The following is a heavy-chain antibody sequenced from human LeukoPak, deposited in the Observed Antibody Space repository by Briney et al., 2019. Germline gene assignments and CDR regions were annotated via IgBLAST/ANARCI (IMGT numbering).Heavy chain of an antibody. CDR1: GFILSSDN. V-gene: IGHV3-48*01. Sequence: GGSLRLSCAASGFILSSDNMNWVRQAPGKGLEWVSFISSDADAIYYADSVKGRFTISRDGAKNSLYLQMNSLRAEDTAVYYCARVSTVTPRFWGQGTLVTVSS. CDR3: ARVSTVTPRF. J-gene: IGHJ4*02. CDR2: ISSDADAI. D-gene: IGHD4-17*01.